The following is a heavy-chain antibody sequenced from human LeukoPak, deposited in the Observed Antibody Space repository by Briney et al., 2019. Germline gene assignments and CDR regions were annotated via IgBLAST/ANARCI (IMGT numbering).Heavy chain of an antibody. CDR2: IRYDGSNK. Sequence: GGSLRLSCAASGFTFSSYGMHWVRQAPGKGLEWVAFIRYDGSNKYYADSVKGRFTISRDNSKNTLYLQMNSLRAEDTAVYYCATWFPGIQLWARFDYWGQGTLVTVSS. V-gene: IGHV3-30*02. D-gene: IGHD5-18*01. CDR1: GFTFSSYG. J-gene: IGHJ4*02. CDR3: ATWFPGIQLWARFDY.